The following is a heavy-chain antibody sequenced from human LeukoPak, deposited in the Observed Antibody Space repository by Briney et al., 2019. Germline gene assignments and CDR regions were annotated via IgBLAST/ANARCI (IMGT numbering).Heavy chain of an antibody. Sequence: WASVKVSCKASGYTFTGYYMHWVRQAPGQGLEWMGWINPNSGGTNYAQKFQGRVTMTRGTSISTAYMELSRLRSDDTAVYYCARTKTDDYSNYEYWGQGTLVTVSS. D-gene: IGHD4-11*01. J-gene: IGHJ4*02. CDR3: ARTKTDDYSNYEY. V-gene: IGHV1-2*02. CDR1: GYTFTGYY. CDR2: INPNSGGT.